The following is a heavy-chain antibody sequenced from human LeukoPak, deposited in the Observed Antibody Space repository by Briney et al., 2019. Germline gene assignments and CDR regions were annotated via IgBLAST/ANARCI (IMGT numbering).Heavy chain of an antibody. J-gene: IGHJ4*02. CDR1: GFTLSTKY. CDR3: ARPSPPGDGYNPCDY. D-gene: IGHD5-24*01. CDR2: ISNDERNK. Sequence: GGSLRLSCAASGFTLSTKYMSWVRQAPGKGLEWVAVISNDERNKYYTDSVKGRFTISRDNSKSTVYLQMNSLRPEDTAMYYCARPSPPGDGYNPCDYWGPGALVIVSS. V-gene: IGHV3-30*03.